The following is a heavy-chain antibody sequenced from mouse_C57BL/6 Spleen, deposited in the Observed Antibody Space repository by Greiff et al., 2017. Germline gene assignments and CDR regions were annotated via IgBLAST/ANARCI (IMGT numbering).Heavy chain of an antibody. CDR3: ARFRFITTVVDAMDY. V-gene: IGHV1-53*01. CDR1: GYTFTSYW. Sequence: VQLQQSGTELVKPGASVKLSCKASGYTFTSYWMHWVKQRPGQGLEWIGNINPSNGGTNYNEKFKSKATLTVDKSSSTAYMQLSSLTSEDSAVYYCARFRFITTVVDAMDYWGQGTSVTVSS. J-gene: IGHJ4*01. D-gene: IGHD1-1*01. CDR2: INPSNGGT.